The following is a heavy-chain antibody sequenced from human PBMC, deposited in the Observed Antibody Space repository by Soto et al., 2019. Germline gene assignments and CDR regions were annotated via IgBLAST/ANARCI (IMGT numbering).Heavy chain of an antibody. CDR2: IYYSGST. D-gene: IGHD2-21*02. CDR3: ARRERAAGADWWFGP. J-gene: IGHJ5*02. V-gene: IGHV4-39*01. CDR1: GGSISSSSFH. Sequence: QLQLQESGPGLVKPSETLSLTCTVSGGSISSSSFHWGWIRQPPGKGLEWIGSIYYSGSTYYSPSLKSHVTTSVDSSNNQCPRSLSSVTAADTAVYYWARRERAAGADWWFGPWGQGTLVTVSS.